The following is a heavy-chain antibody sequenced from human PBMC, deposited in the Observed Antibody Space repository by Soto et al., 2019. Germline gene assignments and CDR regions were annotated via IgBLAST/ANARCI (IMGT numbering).Heavy chain of an antibody. D-gene: IGHD1-1*01. Sequence: SETLSLTCAVSGASVRSYHWSWIRQAAGKGLEWIGRVQMSGTTNYNPSLKTRVTMSLDTSRNEVSLKMTSVTAADTAVYFCAKDRSTMRWLHPWGQGILVTV. CDR3: AKDRSTMRWLHP. CDR2: VQMSGTT. CDR1: GASVRSYH. V-gene: IGHV4-4*07. J-gene: IGHJ5*02.